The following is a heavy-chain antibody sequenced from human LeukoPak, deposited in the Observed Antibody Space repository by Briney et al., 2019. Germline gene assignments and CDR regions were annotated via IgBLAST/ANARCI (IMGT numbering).Heavy chain of an antibody. CDR2: IYYSGST. CDR3: ARHARSSSSIDY. J-gene: IGHJ4*02. D-gene: IGHD6-13*01. Sequence: PSETLSLTCTVSGGSICSYYWSWIRQPPGKGLEWIGYIYYSGSTNYNPSLKSRVTISVDTSKNQFSLKLSSVTAADTAVYYCARHARSSSSIDYWGQGTLVTVS. V-gene: IGHV4-59*08. CDR1: GGSICSYY.